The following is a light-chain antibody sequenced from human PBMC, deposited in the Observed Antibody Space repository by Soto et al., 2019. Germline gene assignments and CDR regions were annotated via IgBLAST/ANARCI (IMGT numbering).Light chain of an antibody. CDR3: QQFKNYPIT. CDR1: ESVSSN. V-gene: IGKV3-15*01. J-gene: IGKJ5*01. CDR2: GAS. Sequence: EIVLTQSPATLSVSPGEGATLSCRASESVSSNLAWYQQKPGQAPRLLIYGASTRATGIPARFSGSGSGTDFTLTISSLHPEDFAVYFCQQFKNYPITFGQGTRLEIK.